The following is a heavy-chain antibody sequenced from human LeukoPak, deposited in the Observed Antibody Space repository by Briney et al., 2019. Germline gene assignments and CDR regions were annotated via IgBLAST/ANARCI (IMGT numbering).Heavy chain of an antibody. Sequence: GGSLRLSCAASGFTFSNYALTWVRQAPGKGLEWVSATTGSGASTYYADSVKGRFTTSRDNSKNTLYLQMNSLRAEDTAVYSCAKGAGFSSSWYFDYWGQGTLVTVSS. D-gene: IGHD6-13*01. CDR3: AKGAGFSSSWYFDY. J-gene: IGHJ4*02. CDR1: GFTFSNYA. CDR2: TTGSGAST. V-gene: IGHV3-23*01.